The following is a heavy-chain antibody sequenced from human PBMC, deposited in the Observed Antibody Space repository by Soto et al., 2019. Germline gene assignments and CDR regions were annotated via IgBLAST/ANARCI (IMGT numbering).Heavy chain of an antibody. Sequence: QLQLVQSGAEVKKPGSSVKVSCKASGGTFSSYAISWVRQAPGQGLEWMGGIIPIFGTANYAQKFQGRVTITADKSTSTAYMELSSLRSEDTAVYYCARGRRYYDILTGYYPTLYYYYYYGMDVWGQGTTVTVSS. CDR3: ARGRRYYDILTGYYPTLYYYYYYGMDV. CDR2: IIPIFGTA. V-gene: IGHV1-69*06. D-gene: IGHD3-9*01. CDR1: GGTFSSYA. J-gene: IGHJ6*02.